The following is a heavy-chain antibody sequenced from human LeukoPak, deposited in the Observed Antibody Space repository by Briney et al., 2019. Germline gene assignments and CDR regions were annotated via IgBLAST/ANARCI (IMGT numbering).Heavy chain of an antibody. V-gene: IGHV3-23*01. CDR1: GFSVSSNY. D-gene: IGHD3-10*01. J-gene: IGHJ4*02. Sequence: GGSLRLSCAASGFSVSSNYMSWVRQAPGKGLEWVSAISGSGGSTYYADSVKGRFTISRDNSKNTLYLQMNSLRAEDTAVYYCAKEAESTMVRGGQIDYWGQGTLVTVSS. CDR2: ISGSGGST. CDR3: AKEAESTMVRGGQIDY.